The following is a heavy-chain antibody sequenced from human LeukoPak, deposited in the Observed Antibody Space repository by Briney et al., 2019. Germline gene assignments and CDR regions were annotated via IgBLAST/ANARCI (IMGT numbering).Heavy chain of an antibody. CDR3: ARDDAFYDSSGYLDY. J-gene: IGHJ4*02. Sequence: SLRLSCAASGFTFSSYAMHWVRQAPGKGLEWVAVISYDGSNKYYADSVKGRFTISRDNSKNTLYLQMNSLRAEDTAVYYCARDDAFYDSSGYLDYWGQGTLVTVSS. V-gene: IGHV3-30-3*01. CDR1: GFTFSSYA. D-gene: IGHD3-22*01. CDR2: ISYDGSNK.